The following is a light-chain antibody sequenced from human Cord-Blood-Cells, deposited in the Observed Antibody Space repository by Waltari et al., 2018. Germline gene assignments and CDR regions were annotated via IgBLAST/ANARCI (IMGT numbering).Light chain of an antibody. V-gene: IGKV1-39*01. Sequence: DIQMTQSPSSLSASVGDRATITCRASQSISSYLNWYQQKPGEAPKLLIYAGSSMQSGVPSRCSGSGCGTAYTLIISSLQPEDFVTLYCQQSYSTPWTFGQGTKVEIK. CDR1: QSISSY. J-gene: IGKJ1*01. CDR3: QQSYSTPWT. CDR2: AGS.